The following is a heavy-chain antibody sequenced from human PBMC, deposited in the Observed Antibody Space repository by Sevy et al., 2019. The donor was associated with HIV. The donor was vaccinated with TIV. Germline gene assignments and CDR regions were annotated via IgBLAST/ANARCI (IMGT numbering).Heavy chain of an antibody. J-gene: IGHJ6*02. V-gene: IGHV3-23*01. CDR2: ISGSGGST. CDR1: GFTFSSYA. CDR3: AKIYGSQRGPGYSSSWYAYYYYGMDV. Sequence: GGSLRLSCAASGFTFSSYAMSWVRQAPGKGLEWVSAISGSGGSTYYADSVKGRFTISRDNSKNTLYLQMNSLRAEDTAVYYCAKIYGSQRGPGYSSSWYAYYYYGMDVWGQGTTVTVSS. D-gene: IGHD6-13*01.